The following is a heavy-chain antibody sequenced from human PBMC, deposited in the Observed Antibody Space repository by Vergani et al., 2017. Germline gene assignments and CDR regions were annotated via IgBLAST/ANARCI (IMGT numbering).Heavy chain of an antibody. Sequence: QVQLVESGGGLVKPGGSLRLSCAASGFTFSDYYMSWIRQAPGKGLEWVSYISSSSSYTNYADSVKGRFTISRDNAKNSLYLQMNSLGAEDTAVYYCARERPDCSSTSCYEFWGQGTLVTVSS. D-gene: IGHD2-2*01. J-gene: IGHJ4*02. V-gene: IGHV3-11*05. CDR3: ARERPDCSSTSCYEF. CDR1: GFTFSDYY. CDR2: ISSSSSYT.